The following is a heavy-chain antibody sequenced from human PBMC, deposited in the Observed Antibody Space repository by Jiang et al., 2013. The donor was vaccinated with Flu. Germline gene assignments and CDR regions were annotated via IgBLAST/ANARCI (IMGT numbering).Heavy chain of an antibody. J-gene: IGHJ4*02. CDR1: GFTFSSYA. Sequence: GGGVVQPGRSLRLSCAASGFTFSSYAMHWVRQAPGKGLEWVAVISYDGSNKYYADSVKGRFTISRDNSKNTLYLQMNSLRAEDTAVYYCAREGYGGNSGLGFAYWGQGTLVTVSS. V-gene: IGHV3-30-3*01. CDR3: AREGYGGNSGLGFAY. CDR2: ISYDGSNK. D-gene: IGHD4-23*01.